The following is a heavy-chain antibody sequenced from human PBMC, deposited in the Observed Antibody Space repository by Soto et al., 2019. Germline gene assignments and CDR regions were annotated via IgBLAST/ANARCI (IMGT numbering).Heavy chain of an antibody. CDR2: IIPIFGTA. V-gene: IGHV1-69*13. J-gene: IGHJ4*02. Sequence: SVKVSCKASGGTFSSYAISWVRQAPGQGLEWMGGIIPIFGTANYAQKFQGRVTITADESTSTAYMELSSLRSEDTAVYYCAGGSGSYSPNQSDYWGQGTLVTVSS. CDR1: GGTFSSYA. D-gene: IGHD3-10*01. CDR3: AGGSGSYSPNQSDY.